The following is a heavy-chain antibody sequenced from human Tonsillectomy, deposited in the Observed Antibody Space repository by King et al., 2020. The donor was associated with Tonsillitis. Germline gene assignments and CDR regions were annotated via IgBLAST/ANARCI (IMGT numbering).Heavy chain of an antibody. CDR1: GFTFNDYA. D-gene: IGHD3-3*01. V-gene: IGHV3-23*04. CDR3: AKTNYDFWSGFTAGAFDV. CDR2: ISSSGGNT. Sequence: VQLVQSGGGLVQPGGSLRLSCAASGFTFNDYAMSWVRQAPGKGLEWVSTISSSGGNTYYADSVKGRFTISRDNSKNTLYLQMNSRRAEDTAVYYCAKTNYDFWSGFTAGAFDVWGQGTMVTVSS. J-gene: IGHJ3*01.